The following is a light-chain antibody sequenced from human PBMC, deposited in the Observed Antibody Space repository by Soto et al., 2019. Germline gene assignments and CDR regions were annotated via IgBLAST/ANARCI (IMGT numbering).Light chain of an antibody. V-gene: IGLV2-23*01. CDR2: EGN. CDR1: SSDVGSYNL. J-gene: IGLJ3*02. CDR3: CSYAASSTWV. Sequence: QSVLTQPASVSGSPGQSITISCTGTSSDVGSYNLVSWYQQHPGKAPKLMIYEGNKRPSGVSDRFFGSKSGITASLTISGLQAEDEADYYCCSYAASSTWVFGGGTNVTVL.